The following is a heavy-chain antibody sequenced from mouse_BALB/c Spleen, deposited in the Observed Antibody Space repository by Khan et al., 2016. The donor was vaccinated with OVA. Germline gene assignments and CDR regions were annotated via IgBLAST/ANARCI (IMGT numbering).Heavy chain of an antibody. Sequence: EVELVESGGDLVKPGGSLKLSCAASGFTFSSYSMSWVRQTPDKRLEWVASISSGGDYTYYPDIVKGRFTISRDNAKNTLYLQMSNLKSEDTAMYYCASNLTGSFAYWGQGTLVTVSA. CDR3: ASNLTGSFAY. D-gene: IGHD4-1*01. J-gene: IGHJ3*01. CDR1: GFTFSSYS. CDR2: ISSGGDYT. V-gene: IGHV5-6*01.